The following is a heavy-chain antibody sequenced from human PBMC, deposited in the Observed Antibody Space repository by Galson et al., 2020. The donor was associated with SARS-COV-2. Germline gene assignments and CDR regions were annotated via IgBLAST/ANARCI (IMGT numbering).Heavy chain of an antibody. D-gene: IGHD1-26*01. CDR2: IYYSASD. Sequence: SETLSLTCTVSGGSISSNGYYWTWIRQHTGKGLEWSGYIYYSASDYYSPSLKSRVTISVDTSKNQFSLKLTSVTAADTAVYYCAIDSGYMVGATSAFDIWGQGTMVTVSS. J-gene: IGHJ3*02. CDR3: AIDSGYMVGATSAFDI. CDR1: GGSISSNGYY. V-gene: IGHV4-31*03.